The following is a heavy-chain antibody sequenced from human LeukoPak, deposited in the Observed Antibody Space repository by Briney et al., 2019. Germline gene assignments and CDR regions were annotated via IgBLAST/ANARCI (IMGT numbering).Heavy chain of an antibody. V-gene: IGHV3-23*01. CDR3: AKGAYFDTSGSRTSFDY. D-gene: IGHD3-22*01. J-gene: IGHJ4*02. Sequence: GGSLRLSCAASGFTFSSYAMSWVRQAPGKGLEWVSSISGSGSSTYYADSVKGRFTISRDNSKNALYLQMNSLRAEDTAVYYCAKGAYFDTSGSRTSFDYWGQGTLVTVSS. CDR2: ISGSGSST. CDR1: GFTFSSYA.